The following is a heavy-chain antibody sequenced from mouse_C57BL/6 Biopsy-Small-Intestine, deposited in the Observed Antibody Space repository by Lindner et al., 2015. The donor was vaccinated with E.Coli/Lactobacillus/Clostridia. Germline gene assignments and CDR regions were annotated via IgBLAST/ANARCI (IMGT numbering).Heavy chain of an antibody. D-gene: IGHD4-1*02. J-gene: IGHJ2*01. CDR2: IYPGNDNT. CDR1: GYTFTNYD. CDR3: ARWGLNWHFFDY. Sequence: VQLQESGPELAKPGASVMLSCKASGYTFTNYDINWVIQGEPGQGLEWIGWIYPGNDNTKYNEKFKDKATLTADTSSSTAYMELHSLTSEDSAVYFCARWGLNWHFFDYWGQGTTLTVSA. V-gene: IGHV1-85*01.